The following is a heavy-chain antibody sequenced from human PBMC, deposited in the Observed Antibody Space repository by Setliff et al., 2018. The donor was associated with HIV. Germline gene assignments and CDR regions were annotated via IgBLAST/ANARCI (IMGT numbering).Heavy chain of an antibody. CDR2: ISSSGSTI. CDR1: GFTVSTYY. D-gene: IGHD1-26*01. V-gene: IGHV3-11*04. Sequence: GGSLRLSCAASGFTVSTYYMSWVRQAPGKGLEWLSYISSSGSTICYADSVKGRFTVSRDNAKNSLYLQMNSLRAEDTAVYYCAKDRSGSYSFARDWGQGTLVTVSS. CDR3: AKDRSGSYSFARD. J-gene: IGHJ4*02.